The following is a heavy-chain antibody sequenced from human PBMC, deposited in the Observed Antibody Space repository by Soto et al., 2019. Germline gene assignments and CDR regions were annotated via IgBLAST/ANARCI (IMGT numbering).Heavy chain of an antibody. J-gene: IGHJ6*02. CDR2: IKQDGSEK. V-gene: IGHV3-7*03. CDR3: AKSKYQLYYYYGMDV. CDR1: GFTFSSYS. D-gene: IGHD2-2*01. Sequence: VQLVESGGGLVQPGGSLRLSCAASGFTFSSYSMSWVRQAPGKGLEWVANIKQDGSEKYYVDSVKGRFTISRDNAKNSLYLQMNSLRAEDTAVYYCAKSKYQLYYYYGMDVWGQGTTVTVSS.